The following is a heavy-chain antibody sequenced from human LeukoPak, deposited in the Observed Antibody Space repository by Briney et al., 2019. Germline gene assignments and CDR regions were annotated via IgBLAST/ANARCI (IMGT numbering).Heavy chain of an antibody. D-gene: IGHD3/OR15-3a*01. J-gene: IGHJ4*02. CDR3: AKDRGTGFLHDWTVSS. CDR2: ISGSGGST. Sequence: PGGTLRLSCAASGFTFSSYGMSWVRQAPGKGLEWVSAISGSGGSTYYADSVKGRSTISRDNAKNSLYLQMNSLRAEDTAVYYCAKDRGTGFLHDWTVSSWGQGTRVTVSS. CDR1: GFTFSSYG. V-gene: IGHV3-23*01.